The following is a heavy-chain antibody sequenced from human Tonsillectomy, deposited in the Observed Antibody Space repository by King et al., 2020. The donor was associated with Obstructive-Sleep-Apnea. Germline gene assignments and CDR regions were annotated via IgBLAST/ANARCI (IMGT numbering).Heavy chain of an antibody. J-gene: IGHJ4*02. Sequence: VQLVKSGGGVVQPGRSLRPSCAAAGFTFSSYAMHWVRQPPGKGLEWVGAISKDGSDKYYADSVKGRFTISRDNSNNMLYLQMNSLRPDDTAVYYCARDTHPSHWGVDYWGQGTLVTVSS. CDR2: ISKDGSDK. CDR1: GFTFSSYA. V-gene: IGHV3-30*04. D-gene: IGHD7-27*01. CDR3: ARDTHPSHWGVDY.